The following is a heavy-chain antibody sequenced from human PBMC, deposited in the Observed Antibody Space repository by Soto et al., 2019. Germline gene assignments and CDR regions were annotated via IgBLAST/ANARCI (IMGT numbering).Heavy chain of an antibody. V-gene: IGHV3-30*19. D-gene: IGHD3-16*01. J-gene: IGHJ1*01. CDR2: TSYDGSDK. CDR1: GFTFRSYV. CDR3: ARWGTTGGLDV. Sequence: QVQLVESGGGVVQPGTSLRVSCVGSGFTFRSYVIHWVRQAPGKGLEWVALTSYDGSDKYYGDSVRGRFTISRVNSRNTVDLQMDRLRSEDTALYYYARWGTTGGLDVWGQGTLVSVSS.